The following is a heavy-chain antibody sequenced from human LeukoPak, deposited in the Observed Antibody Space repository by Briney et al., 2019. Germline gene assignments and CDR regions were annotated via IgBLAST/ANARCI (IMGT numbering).Heavy chain of an antibody. CDR2: IIPIFGTA. CDR1: GGTFSSYA. D-gene: IGHD3-3*01. J-gene: IGHJ5*02. Sequence: SVKVSCKASGGTFSSYAISWVRQAPGQGLEWMGGIIPIFGTANYAQKFQGRVTITADESTSTAYMELSSLRSEDTAVYYCASLGTPPRRYYDLNWFDPWGQGTLVTVSS. V-gene: IGHV1-69*13. CDR3: ASLGTPPRRYYDLNWFDP.